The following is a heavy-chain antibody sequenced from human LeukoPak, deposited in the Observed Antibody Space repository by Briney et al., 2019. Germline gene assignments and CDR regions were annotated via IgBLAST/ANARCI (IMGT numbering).Heavy chain of an antibody. Sequence: SETLSLTCAVYGGSFSAHYWSWIRQPPGKGLEWIGEVDHSGNTNYNPSLKSRVTMSVDTPNNHFSLKLTSVTAADTAVYYCARLMITFGGVIRFDSWGQGTLVTVSS. D-gene: IGHD3-16*02. J-gene: IGHJ5*01. CDR1: GGSFSAHY. CDR2: VDHSGNT. V-gene: IGHV4-34*01. CDR3: ARLMITFGGVIRFDS.